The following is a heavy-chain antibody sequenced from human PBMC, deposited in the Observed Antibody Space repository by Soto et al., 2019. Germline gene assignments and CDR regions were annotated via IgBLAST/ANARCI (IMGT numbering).Heavy chain of an antibody. CDR1: GFSFRSYG. Sequence: QVQLVESGGGVVQSGGSLRLSCVASGFSFRSYGMHWVRQAPGGGLEWVALISYDGRHEYYADSVRGRFTISRDNSQNSLLVEMHNLRKSDTALYYCAKLVERVGGVPVVAYWGRGTLVTVSS. D-gene: IGHD6-6*01. V-gene: IGHV3-30*18. CDR2: ISYDGRHE. CDR3: AKLVERVGGVPVVAY. J-gene: IGHJ4*02.